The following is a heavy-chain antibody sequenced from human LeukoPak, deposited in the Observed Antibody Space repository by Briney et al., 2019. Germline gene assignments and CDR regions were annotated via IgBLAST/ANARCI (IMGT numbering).Heavy chain of an antibody. Sequence: GGSLRLSCAASGFTFSSYGMHWVRQAPGKGLEWVSAISGSDGSTYYADSVKGRFTISRDNSKNTLYLQMNSLRAEDTAVYYCAKDSGRDSSSSGWGQGTLVTVSS. J-gene: IGHJ4*02. CDR2: ISGSDGST. CDR3: AKDSGRDSSSSG. V-gene: IGHV3-23*01. CDR1: GFTFSSYG. D-gene: IGHD6-6*01.